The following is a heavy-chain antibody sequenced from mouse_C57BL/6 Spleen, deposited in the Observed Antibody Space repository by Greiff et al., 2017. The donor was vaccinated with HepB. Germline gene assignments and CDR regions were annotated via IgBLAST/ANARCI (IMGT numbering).Heavy chain of an antibody. CDR3: AGYSDY. Sequence: QVQLQQPGAELVKPGASVKLSCKASGYTFTSYWMQWVKQRPGQGLEWIGEIDPSDSYTNYNQKFKGKATLTVDTSSSTAYMQLSSLTSEDSAVYYCAGYSDYWGQGTTLTVSS. V-gene: IGHV1-50*01. CDR1: GYTFTSYW. J-gene: IGHJ2*01. CDR2: IDPSDSYT.